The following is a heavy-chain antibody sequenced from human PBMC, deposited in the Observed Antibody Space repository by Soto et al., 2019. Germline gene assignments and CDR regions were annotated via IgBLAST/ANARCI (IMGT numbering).Heavy chain of an antibody. CDR2: VFWDDDK. V-gene: IGHV2-5*02. J-gene: IGHJ6*02. Sequence: QITLKESGPTLAKPTQPLTLTCTFSGFSLSTYGVGVGWIRQPPGKALEWLGIVFWDDDKYYSPSLKSRLTIAKDTSKNQVFLTLTNMDPVDTATYYCAHTMIFGVAVRYAMDVWGQGTSVTVSS. D-gene: IGHD3-3*01. CDR1: GFSLSTYGVG. CDR3: AHTMIFGVAVRYAMDV.